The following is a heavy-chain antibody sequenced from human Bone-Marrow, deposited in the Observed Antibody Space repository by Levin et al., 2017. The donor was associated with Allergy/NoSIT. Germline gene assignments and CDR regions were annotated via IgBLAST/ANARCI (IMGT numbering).Heavy chain of an antibody. CDR1: GFTFSSYG. CDR2: ISGSGGST. D-gene: IGHD3-3*01. J-gene: IGHJ4*02. Sequence: PGGSLRLSCAASGFTFSSYGMGWVRQAPGKGLEWVSTISGSGGSTYYADSVKGRFTISRDNSKNTLYLQVNGLRAEDTAVFYCAKDCATFGRFDYWGQGTLVTVSS. V-gene: IGHV3-23*01. CDR3: AKDCATFGRFDY.